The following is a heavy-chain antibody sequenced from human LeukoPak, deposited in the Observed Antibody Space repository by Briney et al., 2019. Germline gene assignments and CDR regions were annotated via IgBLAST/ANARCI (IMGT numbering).Heavy chain of an antibody. V-gene: IGHV1-69*05. CDR3: ARGQLRYFDWLKRGTFDY. Sequence: ASVKVSCKASGGTFSSYAISWVRQAPGQGLEWMGGIIPIFGTANYAQKFQGRVTITTDESTSTAYMELSSVTAADTAVYYCARGQLRYFDWLKRGTFDYWGQGTLVTVSS. J-gene: IGHJ4*02. CDR1: GGTFSSYA. D-gene: IGHD3-9*01. CDR2: IIPIFGTA.